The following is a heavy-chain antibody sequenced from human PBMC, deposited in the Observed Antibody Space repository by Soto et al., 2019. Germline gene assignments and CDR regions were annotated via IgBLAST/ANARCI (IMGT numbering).Heavy chain of an antibody. Sequence: PSETLSLTCTVSGGSIISSDSYWSWIRQAPGKGLEWIGYINSAGRTYYNPSLKSRVTISVDTSKNQFSLKLSSVTAADTAVYYCARRDIVLVPAASSGMDVWGQGTTVTVSS. CDR1: GGSIISSDSY. CDR2: INSAGRT. J-gene: IGHJ6*02. V-gene: IGHV4-30-4*01. CDR3: ARRDIVLVPAASSGMDV. D-gene: IGHD2-2*01.